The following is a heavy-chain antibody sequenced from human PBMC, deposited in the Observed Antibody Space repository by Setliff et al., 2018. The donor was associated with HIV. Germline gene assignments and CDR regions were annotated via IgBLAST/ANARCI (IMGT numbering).Heavy chain of an antibody. J-gene: IGHJ4*02. Sequence: KPSETLSLTCSVSGGSISSSGFYWAWMRQSPEKGLEWIGSIYYSGSIFYNPSLKSRVIISVDMSKNQFSLKVRSVTAADTAVYYCARHESVDPRIGYWGQGTLVTVSS. CDR2: IYYSGSI. CDR1: GGSISSSGFY. CDR3: ARHESVDPRIGY. D-gene: IGHD3-9*01. V-gene: IGHV4-39*01.